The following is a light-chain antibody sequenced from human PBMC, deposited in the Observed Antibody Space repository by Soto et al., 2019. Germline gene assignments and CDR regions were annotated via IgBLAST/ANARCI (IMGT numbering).Light chain of an antibody. V-gene: IGKV3-15*01. CDR3: QQYNNWPLT. J-gene: IGKJ5*01. CDR2: GAS. Sequence: EIVMTHSPATLSVSPVEIATPSCRASQSVSRNLAWYQQKPGQAPRLFIYGASSRATGIPVRFSGSGSGTEFTLTISSLQSEDFAVYYCQQYNNWPLTFGQGTRLEIK. CDR1: QSVSRN.